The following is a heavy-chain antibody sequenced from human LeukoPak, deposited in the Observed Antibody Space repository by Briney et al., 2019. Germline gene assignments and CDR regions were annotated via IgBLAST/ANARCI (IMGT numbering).Heavy chain of an antibody. CDR3: AKDTPLCYFDY. D-gene: IGHD3-16*01. V-gene: IGHV3-30*02. CDR2: IRNDGSII. Sequence: GGPLRLSCAASGFTFSSYGMHWIRQAPGKGLEWVAFIRNDGSIIYNADSVKGRFTMSRDNSKNTLYLQMNSLRADDTAVYYCAKDTPLCYFDYWGQGTLVTVSS. CDR1: GFTFSSYG. J-gene: IGHJ4*02.